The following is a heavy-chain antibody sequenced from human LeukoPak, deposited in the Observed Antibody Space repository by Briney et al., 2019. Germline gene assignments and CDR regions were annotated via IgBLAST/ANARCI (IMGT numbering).Heavy chain of an antibody. J-gene: IGHJ4*02. CDR2: IYYSGST. D-gene: IGHD3-10*01. CDR1: GGXISSGDYY. CDR3: ARALYGSGSYFFDY. V-gene: IGHV4-30-4*01. Sequence: SETLSLTCTVSGGXISSGDYYWSWIRQPPGKGLEWIGYIYYSGSTYYNPSLKSRVTISVDTSKNQFSLKLSSVTAADTAVYYCARALYGSGSYFFDYWGQGTLVTVSS.